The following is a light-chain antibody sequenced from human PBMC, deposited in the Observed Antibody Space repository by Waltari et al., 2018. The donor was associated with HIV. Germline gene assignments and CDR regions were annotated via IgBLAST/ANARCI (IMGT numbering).Light chain of an antibody. CDR2: GKN. J-gene: IGLJ3*02. V-gene: IGLV3-19*01. CDR1: SLRNYY. Sequence: SSELTQDPAVSVALGQTVRITCQGDSLRNYYASWYQQKPGQAPVLVIYGKNNRSSGIPDRFSGSSSGDTAALTITGTQAEEEADYYCNSRDSSGNHLVFGGGTELTVL. CDR3: NSRDSSGNHLV.